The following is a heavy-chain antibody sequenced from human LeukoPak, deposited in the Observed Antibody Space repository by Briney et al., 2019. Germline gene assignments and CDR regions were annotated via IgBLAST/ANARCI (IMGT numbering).Heavy chain of an antibody. D-gene: IGHD3-10*02. V-gene: IGHV5-51*01. J-gene: IGHJ2*01. CDR1: GYSFSSYG. Sequence: GESLKISCQGSGYSFSSYGIGWVRQMPGKGLEWVAIIYPGDSTVRYSPSFQGRVTISADKSITTAYLQWSSLKASDTSMYYCARLFGESNRCFDLWGRGTLVTVSS. CDR3: ARLFGESNRCFDL. CDR2: IYPGDSTV.